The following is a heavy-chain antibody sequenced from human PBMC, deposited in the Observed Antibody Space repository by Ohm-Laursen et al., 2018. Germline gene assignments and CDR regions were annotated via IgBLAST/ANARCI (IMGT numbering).Heavy chain of an antibody. CDR3: SAAAGTWYFDL. D-gene: IGHD6-13*01. CDR2: INPNSGGT. J-gene: IGHJ2*01. Sequence: VSSVKVSCKASGYTFTGYYMHWVRQAPGQGLEWMGWINPNSGGTNYAQKFQGRVTMTRDTSISTAYMELSRLRSDDTAVYYCSAAAGTWYFDLWGRGTLVTVSS. CDR1: GYTFTGYY. V-gene: IGHV1-2*02.